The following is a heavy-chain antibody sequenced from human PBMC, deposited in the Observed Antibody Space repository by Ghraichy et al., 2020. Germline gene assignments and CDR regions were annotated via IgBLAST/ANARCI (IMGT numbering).Heavy chain of an antibody. CDR2: IYYSGST. D-gene: IGHD3-3*01. Sequence: SETLSLTCTVSGGSISSSSYYWGWIRQPPGKGLEWIGSIYYSGSTYYNPSLKSRVTISVDTSKNQFSLKLSSVTAADTAVYYCARHDALRFRYYYGMDVWGQGTTVTVSS. CDR3: ARHDALRFRYYYGMDV. V-gene: IGHV4-39*01. CDR1: GGSISSSSYY. J-gene: IGHJ6*02.